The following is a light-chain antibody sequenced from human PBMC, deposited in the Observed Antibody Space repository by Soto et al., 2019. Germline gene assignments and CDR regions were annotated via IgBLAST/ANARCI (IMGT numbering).Light chain of an antibody. CDR1: SSDVGRYNY. CDR2: GVS. V-gene: IGLV2-14*01. J-gene: IGLJ1*01. CDR3: NSYAGTSYV. Sequence: QSALTQPASVSGTPGQSITISCTGTSSDVGRYNYVSWYQQFPGKAPKLIIYGVSNRPSGVSSRFSGSKSGNTASLTISGLQTEDEADYYCNSYAGTSYVFGTGTQVTVL.